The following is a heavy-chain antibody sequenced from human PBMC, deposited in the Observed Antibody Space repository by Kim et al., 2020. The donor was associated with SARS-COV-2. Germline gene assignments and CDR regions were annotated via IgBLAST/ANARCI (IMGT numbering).Heavy chain of an antibody. CDR1: GGSISSGGYY. J-gene: IGHJ6*02. CDR2: IYYSGST. V-gene: IGHV4-31*03. Sequence: SETLSLTCTVSGGSISSGGYYWSWIRQHPGKGLEWIGYIYYSGSTYYNPSLKSRVTISVDTSKNQFSLKLSSVTAADTAVYYCARGWFGELSRGYYYYGMDVWGQGTTVTVSS. CDR3: ARGWFGELSRGYYYYGMDV. D-gene: IGHD3-10*01.